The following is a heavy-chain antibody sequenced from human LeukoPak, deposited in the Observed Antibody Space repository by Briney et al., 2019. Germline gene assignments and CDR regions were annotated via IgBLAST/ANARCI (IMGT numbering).Heavy chain of an antibody. Sequence: SETLSLTCTVSGGSISSGYYWGWIRQPPGKGLEWIGSIYHSGRTFYNPSLKSRVTISVDTSKNQFSLKLTSVTAADTAVYFCARHYYYDSSGSRDAFDIWGQGTMVTVSS. V-gene: IGHV4-38-2*02. J-gene: IGHJ3*02. CDR3: ARHYYYDSSGSRDAFDI. CDR1: GGSISSGYY. D-gene: IGHD3-22*01. CDR2: IYHSGRT.